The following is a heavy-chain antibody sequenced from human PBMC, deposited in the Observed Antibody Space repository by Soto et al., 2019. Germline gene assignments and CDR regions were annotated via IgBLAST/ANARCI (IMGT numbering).Heavy chain of an antibody. D-gene: IGHD3-22*01. V-gene: IGHV1-18*01. CDR2: ISAYNGNT. Sequence: ASVKVSCKASGYTFTSYGISWVRQAPGQGLEWMGWISAYNGNTNYAQKLQGRVTMTTDTSTSTAYMELRSLRSDDTAVYYCARDTSYYDSSGYDGFDPWGQGTLVTVSS. CDR3: ARDTSYYDSSGYDGFDP. J-gene: IGHJ5*02. CDR1: GYTFTSYG.